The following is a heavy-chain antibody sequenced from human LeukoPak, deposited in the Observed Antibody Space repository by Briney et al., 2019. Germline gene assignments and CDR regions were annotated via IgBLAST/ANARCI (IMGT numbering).Heavy chain of an antibody. CDR3: VSFYETN. V-gene: IGHV3-66*01. CDR1: GFTVSSNY. D-gene: IGHD2-2*01. Sequence: PGGSLRLSCAASGFTVSSNYMSRVRQAPGKGLEWVSLIYSGGSTYYADSVKGRFTISKDNAKNTVYLQMNNLRAEDTAVYYCVSFYETNWGRGTLVTVSS. J-gene: IGHJ4*02. CDR2: IYSGGST.